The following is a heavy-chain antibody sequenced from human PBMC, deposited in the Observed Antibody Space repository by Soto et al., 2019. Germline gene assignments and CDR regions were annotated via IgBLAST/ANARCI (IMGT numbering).Heavy chain of an antibody. CDR1: GGTFSSYT. V-gene: IGHV1-69*08. CDR3: AREGQTYYHDSSGYRNWFDP. Sequence: QVQLVQSGAEVKKPGSSVKVSCKASGGTFSSYTISWVRQAPGQGLEWMGRISPILGIANYAQKFQGRVTITAHKSTSTAYMELSSLRSEDTAVYYCAREGQTYYHDSSGYRNWFDPWGQGTLVTVSS. D-gene: IGHD3-22*01. J-gene: IGHJ5*02. CDR2: ISPILGIA.